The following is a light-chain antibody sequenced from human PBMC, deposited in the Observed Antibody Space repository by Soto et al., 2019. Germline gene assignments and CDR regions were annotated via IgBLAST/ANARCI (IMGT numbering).Light chain of an antibody. V-gene: IGLV2-8*01. CDR3: SSYAGSNPVI. Sequence: QSALTQPPSVSGSPGQSVTISCTGTSSDIGAYNYVSWYQRHPGKVPKLMIYEVSKRPSGVPDRLSGSKSGNTASLTVSGLQAEDEADYYCSSYAGSNPVIFGGGTKLTVL. J-gene: IGLJ2*01. CDR1: SSDIGAYNY. CDR2: EVS.